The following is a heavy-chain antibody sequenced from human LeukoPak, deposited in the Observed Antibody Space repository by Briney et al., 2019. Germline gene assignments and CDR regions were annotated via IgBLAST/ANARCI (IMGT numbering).Heavy chain of an antibody. CDR3: ARENLDDSSGSYQYSFDY. D-gene: IGHD3-22*01. V-gene: IGHV4-30-4*01. J-gene: IGHJ4*02. CDR2: IYYSGSA. CDR1: GGSISSADYY. Sequence: SQTLSLTCTVSGGSISSADYYWSWIRQPPGTGLEWIGYIYYSGSAYYNPSLKSRLTISIDTSKNQFSLKLSSVTAADTAVYYCARENLDDSSGSYQYSFDYWGQGTLVTVSS.